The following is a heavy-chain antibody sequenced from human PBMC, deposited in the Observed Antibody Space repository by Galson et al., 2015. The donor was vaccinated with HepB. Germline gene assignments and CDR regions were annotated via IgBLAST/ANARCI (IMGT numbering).Heavy chain of an antibody. CDR1: GYNFIDYY. D-gene: IGHD2/OR15-2a*01. CDR3: VAEGLVVYGPAVAPPH. J-gene: IGHJ1*01. V-gene: IGHV1-2*06. CDR2: INSNSGGA. Sequence: SVKVSCKASGYNFIDYYLNWVRQAPGQGLEWMGRINSNSGGASYAQAFQGRVTITRDTSITTAYMDLIGLKSGDTALYYCVAEGLVVYGPAVAPPHWGQATLVAVSS.